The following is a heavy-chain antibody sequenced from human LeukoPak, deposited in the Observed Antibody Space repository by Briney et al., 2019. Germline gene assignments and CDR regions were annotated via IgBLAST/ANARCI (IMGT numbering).Heavy chain of an antibody. D-gene: IGHD6-19*01. CDR3: ARAAYYSSGWPLDY. CDR2: ISSSGSTI. Sequence: GGSLRLSCAASGFTFSSYEMNWVRQAPGKGLEWVSYISSSGSTIYYADSVKGRFTISRDNSKNTLYLQVNSLRPEDTAVYYCARAAYYSSGWPLDYWGQGTLVTVSS. CDR1: GFTFSSYE. V-gene: IGHV3-48*03. J-gene: IGHJ4*02.